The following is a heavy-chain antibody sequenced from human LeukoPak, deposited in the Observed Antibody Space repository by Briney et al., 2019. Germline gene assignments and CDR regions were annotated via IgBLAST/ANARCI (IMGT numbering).Heavy chain of an antibody. J-gene: IGHJ4*02. CDR1: GFTFSNYY. CDR2: IKSETDGGTT. Sequence: PGGSLRLSCAASGFTFSNYYMTWVRQAPGKGLEWVGRIKSETDGGTTEYAAPVKGRFAISRDDSKNTLYLQMSSLNTEDTAFYYCATYSGSWYGMEYWGQGTLVTVSS. D-gene: IGHD6-13*01. CDR3: ATYSGSWYGMEY. V-gene: IGHV3-15*01.